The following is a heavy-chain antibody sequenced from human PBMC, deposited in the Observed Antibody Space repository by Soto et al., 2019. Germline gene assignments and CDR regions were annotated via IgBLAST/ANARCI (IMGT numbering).Heavy chain of an antibody. CDR1: GYTFTSYY. Sequence: ASVKVACKASGYTFTSYYMNWVRQAPGQGLEWIGIINPSGGSISDAQKFQGRVTMTRDTSTSTVYMELSSLRSEDTAVYYCARDNEGIAAPGGLQHWGQGTLVTVSP. CDR3: ARDNEGIAAPGGLQH. CDR2: INPSGGSI. V-gene: IGHV1-46*01. J-gene: IGHJ1*01. D-gene: IGHD6-13*01.